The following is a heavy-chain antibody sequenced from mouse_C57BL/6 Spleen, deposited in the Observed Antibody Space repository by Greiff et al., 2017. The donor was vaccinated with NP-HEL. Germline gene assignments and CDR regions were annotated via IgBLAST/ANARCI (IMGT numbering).Heavy chain of an antibody. J-gene: IGHJ2*01. CDR2: IYPGSGNT. D-gene: IGHD3-2*02. Sequence: VQLQQSGPELVKPGASVKISCKASGYSFTSYYIHWVKQRPGQGLEWIGWIYPGSGNTKYNEKFKGKATLTADTSSSTAYMPLSNLTSEDSAVYYRARWGNSGYFDYWGQGTTLTVSS. CDR1: GYSFTSYY. CDR3: ARWGNSGYFDY. V-gene: IGHV1-66*01.